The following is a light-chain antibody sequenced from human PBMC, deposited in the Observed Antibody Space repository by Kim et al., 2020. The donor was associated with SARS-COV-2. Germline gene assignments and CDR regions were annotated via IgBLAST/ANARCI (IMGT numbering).Light chain of an antibody. CDR2: GRN. CDR1: SLRSYY. V-gene: IGLV3-19*01. CDR3: QAWDSSTSWV. Sequence: SSELTQDPAVSVALGQTVRITCQGDSLRSYYATWYQQKPRQAPLLVIFGRNNRPSGIPDRFSGSTSGNTASLTISGAQAEDEADFYCQAWDSSTSWVFCGGTQLTVL. J-gene: IGLJ3*02.